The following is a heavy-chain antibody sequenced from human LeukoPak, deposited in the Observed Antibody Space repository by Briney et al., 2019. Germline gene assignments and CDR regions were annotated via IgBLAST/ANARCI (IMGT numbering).Heavy chain of an antibody. V-gene: IGHV3-21*01. D-gene: IGHD6-13*01. CDR3: ARGYSSSCVDY. J-gene: IGHJ4*02. Sequence: GGSLRLSCAASGFTFSSYSMSWVRQAPEKGLEWVSSISSSSSYIYYADSVKGRFTISRDNAKNSLYLQMNSLRAEDTAVYYCARGYSSSCVDYWGQGTLVTVSS. CDR1: GFTFSSYS. CDR2: ISSSSSYI.